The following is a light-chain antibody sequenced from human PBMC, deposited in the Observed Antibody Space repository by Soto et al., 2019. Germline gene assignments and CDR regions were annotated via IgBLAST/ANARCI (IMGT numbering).Light chain of an antibody. J-gene: IGLJ3*02. V-gene: IGLV2-14*01. CDR1: SSDVGGYTY. CDR2: QVS. Sequence: QSALTQPASVSGSPGQSITISCTGTSSDVGGYTYVSWYQQHPGKAPKLMIYQVSNRPSGISNRFSGSKSGNTASLTISGLQTEDGADYYCSSYTRSNTRVFGGGTKLTVL. CDR3: SSYTRSNTRV.